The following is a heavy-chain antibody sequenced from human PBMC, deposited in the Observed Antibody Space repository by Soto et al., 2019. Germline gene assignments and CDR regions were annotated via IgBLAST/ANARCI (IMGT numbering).Heavy chain of an antibody. CDR2: VYYSGSS. CDR1: GDSISGGASF. J-gene: IGHJ5*02. CDR3: AKLSCTSSTCYFPGWFDP. Sequence: PSETLSLTCTVSGDSISGGASFWSWIRQPPGKGLEWIANVYYSGSSYYNQSLKSRLTISVDTTKNQFSLQLKSMTAADTAVYYCAKLSCTSSTCYFPGWFDPWGQGTLVTVSS. D-gene: IGHD2-2*01. V-gene: IGHV4-31*03.